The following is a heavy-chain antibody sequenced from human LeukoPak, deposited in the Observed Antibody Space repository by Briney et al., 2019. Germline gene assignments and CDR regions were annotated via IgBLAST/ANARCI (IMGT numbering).Heavy chain of an antibody. D-gene: IGHD1-20*01. Sequence: SVKVSCKASGGDFSTYTMTWVRQAPGQGLEWMGGVVPLLGSPDYAQKFQDRLTITTDESTNTAYMGLHSLRSEDTAVYYCAREVVTGTLDACGQGTLLIVSS. CDR2: VVPLLGSP. J-gene: IGHJ5*02. V-gene: IGHV1-69*05. CDR1: GGDFSTYT. CDR3: AREVVTGTLDA.